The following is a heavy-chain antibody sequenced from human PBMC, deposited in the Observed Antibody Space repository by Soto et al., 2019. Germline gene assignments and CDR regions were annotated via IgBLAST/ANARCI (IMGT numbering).Heavy chain of an antibody. J-gene: IGHJ6*02. CDR3: ARSISSSPIIYYYYYGMDV. Sequence: GASVKVSCKASGGTFSSYAISWVRQAPGQGLEWMGGIIPIFGTANYAQKFQGRVTITADESTSTAYMELSSLRSEDTAVYYCARSISSSPIIYYYYYGMDVWGQGTTVTVSS. CDR2: IIPIFGTA. D-gene: IGHD6-6*01. CDR1: GGTFSSYA. V-gene: IGHV1-69*13.